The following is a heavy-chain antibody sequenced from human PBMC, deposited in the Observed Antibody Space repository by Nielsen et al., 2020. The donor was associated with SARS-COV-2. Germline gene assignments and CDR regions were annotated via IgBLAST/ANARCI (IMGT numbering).Heavy chain of an antibody. Sequence: GGSLRLSCAASGFTIIYAWMSWVRQAPGKGLEWVGRIKSKTDGGTTDYAAPVKGRFTISRDDSKNTLYLQMNSLKTEDTAVYYCSARVCSGGSCRYYFYGMDVWGQGTTVTVSS. CDR3: SARVCSGGSCRYYFYGMDV. CDR2: IKSKTDGGTT. CDR1: GFTIIYAW. D-gene: IGHD2-15*01. J-gene: IGHJ6*02. V-gene: IGHV3-15*01.